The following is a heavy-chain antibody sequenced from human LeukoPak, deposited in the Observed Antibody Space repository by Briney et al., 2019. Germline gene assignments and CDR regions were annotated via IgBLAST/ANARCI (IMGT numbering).Heavy chain of an antibody. CDR1: GFSFRKYA. D-gene: IGHD4/OR15-4a*01. CDR3: ARRAGAYSHPYDY. CDR2: IRFDGSNK. V-gene: IGHV3-30*02. J-gene: IGHJ4*02. Sequence: PGGSLRLSCSSSGFSFRKYAMHWVRQAPGKGLEWVAFIRFDGSNKYYADSVKGRFTISRDNSKKTLYLQMNSLRGEDTAVYYCARRAGAYSHPYDYWGQGTLVTVSS.